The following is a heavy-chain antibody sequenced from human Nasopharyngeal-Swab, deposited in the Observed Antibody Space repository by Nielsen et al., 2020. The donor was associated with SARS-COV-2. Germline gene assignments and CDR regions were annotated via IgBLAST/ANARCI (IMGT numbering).Heavy chain of an antibody. CDR3: ASNKDYGGTSADDY. J-gene: IGHJ4*02. V-gene: IGHV1-18*01. CDR2: ISAYNGNT. Sequence: WVRQAPGQGLEWMGWISAYNGNTNYAQKLQGRVTMTTDTSTSTAYMELRSLRSDDTAVYYCASNKDYGGTSADDYWGQGTLVTVSS. D-gene: IGHD4-23*01.